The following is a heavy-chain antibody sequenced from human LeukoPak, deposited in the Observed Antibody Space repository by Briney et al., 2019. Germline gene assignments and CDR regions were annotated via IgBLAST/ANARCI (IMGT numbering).Heavy chain of an antibody. Sequence: ISCKAAGCSFTTYCVGRWLRKPGERGECRGILYPADSDTRYSTSFQGQITISADKSISTAYLQWSSVKASDTAMYYCARREYGSGIFDYWGQGGLGTVSS. CDR2: LYPADSDT. CDR3: ARREYGSGIFDY. CDR1: GCSFTTYC. V-gene: IGHV5-51*01. J-gene: IGHJ4*02. D-gene: IGHD3-10*01.